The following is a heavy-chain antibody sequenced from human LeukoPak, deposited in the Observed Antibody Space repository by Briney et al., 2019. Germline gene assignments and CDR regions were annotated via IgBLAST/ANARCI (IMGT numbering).Heavy chain of an antibody. CDR1: VASLAGYY. Sequence: SETLSLTCTASVASLAGYYWSWIRQPAGKGLEWIGRIYISDNARYNPSLKIRVTMSIDTSKKQFSLILRSVTAADTAVYYCARDRDIAADGMEGGDAFDIWGPGTLVTVSP. V-gene: IGHV4-4*07. D-gene: IGHD6-13*01. J-gene: IGHJ3*02. CDR3: ARDRDIAADGMEGGDAFDI. CDR2: IYISDNA.